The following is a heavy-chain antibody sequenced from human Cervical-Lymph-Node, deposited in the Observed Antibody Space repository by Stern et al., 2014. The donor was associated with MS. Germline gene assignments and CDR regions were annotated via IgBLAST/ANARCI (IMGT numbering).Heavy chain of an antibody. Sequence: VQLVQSGAEVKKPGESLKISCKGSGYSFASYSIVWVRQMPGKGLEWMGIIYPGDSDTRYNPSFQGQVTISVDKSITTAYLQWSSLKASDTAIYYCARRRDSSGLRDYWGQGTLGTVSS. CDR2: IYPGDSDT. V-gene: IGHV5-51*01. CDR3: ARRRDSSGLRDY. CDR1: GYSFASYS. J-gene: IGHJ4*02. D-gene: IGHD3-22*01.